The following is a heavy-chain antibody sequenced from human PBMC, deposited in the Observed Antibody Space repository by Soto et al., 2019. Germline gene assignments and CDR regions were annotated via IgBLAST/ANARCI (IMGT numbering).Heavy chain of an antibody. CDR1: GFTFGDSY. D-gene: IGHD5-12*01. CDR3: AKDPPRGWLQLSARDTYFDY. V-gene: IGHV3-11*06. Sequence: GGSLRLSCAGSGFTFGDSYMSWIRQAXGKGLXWLSYISPGSRYPAYADSVKGRFTISRDNSKNTLYLQMNSLRAEDTAVYYCAKDPPRGWLQLSARDTYFDYWGQGTLVTVSS. CDR2: ISPGSRYP. J-gene: IGHJ4*02.